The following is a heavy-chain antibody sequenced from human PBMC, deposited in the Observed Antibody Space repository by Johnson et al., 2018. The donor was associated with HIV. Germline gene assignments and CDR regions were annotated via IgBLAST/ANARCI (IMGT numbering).Heavy chain of an antibody. CDR3: GRWNYALDI. CDR2: ISGSGGST. Sequence: VQLVESGGVAVQPGGSLRLSCAASGFSFDDYAMHWVRQVPGKGLEWVSTISGSGGSTYYADSVKGRFTISRDNSKNTLYLQMNSLRAEDTAVYYCGRWNYALDIWGQGTMVTVSS. D-gene: IGHD1-7*01. V-gene: IGHV3-23*04. CDR1: GFSFDDYA. J-gene: IGHJ3*02.